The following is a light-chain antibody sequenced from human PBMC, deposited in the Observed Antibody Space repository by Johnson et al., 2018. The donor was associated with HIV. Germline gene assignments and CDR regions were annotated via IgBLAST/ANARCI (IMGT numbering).Light chain of an antibody. CDR2: DNN. J-gene: IGLJ1*01. Sequence: QSVLTQAPSVSAAPGQRVTISCSGSTSNFENYYVSWYQHLPGTAPKLLIYDNNKRPTGIPDRLSGSKSGQAATLGITGRQTGDEADYYCGTWDSGLSYLWPYVFGTGTKVTLL. V-gene: IGLV1-51*01. CDR1: TSNFENYY. CDR3: GTWDSGLSYLWPYV.